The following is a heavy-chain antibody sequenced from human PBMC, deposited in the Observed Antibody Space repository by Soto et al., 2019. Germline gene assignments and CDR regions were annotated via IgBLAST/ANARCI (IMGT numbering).Heavy chain of an antibody. CDR3: ARSRGGYYYGMDV. D-gene: IGHD3-10*01. CDR1: GGTFRSYA. J-gene: IGHJ6*02. V-gene: IGHV1-69*12. Sequence: QVQLVQSGAEVKKPGSSVKVSCKASGGTFRSYAVSWVRQAPGQGLEWMGGIISIFGTANYAQKFQGRVTITADESTSTGYMELSSLRSEDTAVYYCARSRGGYYYGMDVWGQGTTVTVSS. CDR2: IISIFGTA.